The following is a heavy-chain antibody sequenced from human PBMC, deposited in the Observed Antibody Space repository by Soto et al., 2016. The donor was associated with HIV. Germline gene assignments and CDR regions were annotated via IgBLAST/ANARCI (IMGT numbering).Heavy chain of an antibody. V-gene: IGHV3-74*01. CDR1: GFKFSTYT. J-gene: IGHJ4*02. CDR2: INSDGSNI. D-gene: IGHD3-3*01. Sequence: EVQLVESGGGLVQPGGSLRLSCEASGFKFSTYTIHWVRQDSEKGLVWVSRINSDGSNIDYADFVKGRFTVSRDNAKTTVYLQMNSLKVEGTAVYFCARDLGGDYNFWYGYYPFDYWGREPWSPSPQ. CDR3: ARDLGGDYNFWYGYYPFDY.